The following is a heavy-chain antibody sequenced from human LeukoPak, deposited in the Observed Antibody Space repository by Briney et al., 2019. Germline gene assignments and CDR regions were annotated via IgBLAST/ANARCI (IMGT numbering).Heavy chain of an antibody. CDR3: ARDAPAWSRDY. CDR2: INPNSGGT. J-gene: IGHJ4*02. Sequence: VASVKVSCEASGYTFTGYYMHWVRQAPGQGLEWMGWINPNSGGTNYAQKFQGRVTMTRDTSISTAYMELSRLRSDDTAVYYCARDAPAWSRDYWGQGTLVTVSS. CDR1: GYTFTGYY. D-gene: IGHD2-8*02. V-gene: IGHV1-2*02.